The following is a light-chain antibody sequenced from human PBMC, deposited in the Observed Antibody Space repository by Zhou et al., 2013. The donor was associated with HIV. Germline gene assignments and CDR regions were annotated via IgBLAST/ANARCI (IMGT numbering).Light chain of an antibody. V-gene: IGKV1-27*01. J-gene: IGKJ1*01. CDR3: QQANSFPWT. Sequence: DVQMTQSPSSLSASVGDRVTITCRASQGIGTYLAWYQQKPGEVPRLLIYAASTLQSGVPSRFSGSGSGTHFTLTISSLQPEDFATYYCQQANSFPWTFGQGPRWKSN. CDR2: AAS. CDR1: QGIGTY.